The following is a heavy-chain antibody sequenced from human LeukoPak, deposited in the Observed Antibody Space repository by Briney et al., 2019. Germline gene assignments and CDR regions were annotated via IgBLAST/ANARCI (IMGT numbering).Heavy chain of an antibody. CDR2: ISSSSSYI. D-gene: IGHD3-10*01. V-gene: IGHV3-21*01. Sequence: PGGSLRLSCAASGFTFSSYSMNWVRQAPGKGLEWVSSISSSSSYIYYADSVEGRSTISRDNAKNSLYLQMNSLRAEDTAVYYCARDFREAREWGQGTLVTVSS. CDR3: ARDFREARE. J-gene: IGHJ4*02. CDR1: GFTFSSYS.